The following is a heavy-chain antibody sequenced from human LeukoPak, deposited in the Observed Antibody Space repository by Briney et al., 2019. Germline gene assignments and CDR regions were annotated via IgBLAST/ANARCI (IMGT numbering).Heavy chain of an antibody. CDR3: ARVLPAAIPFDY. J-gene: IGHJ4*02. CDR1: GYSISSGYY. CDR2: IYHSGST. Sequence: SETLSLTCTVSGYSISSGYYWGWIRQPPGKGLEWIGSIYHSGSTYYNPSLKSRVTISVDTSKNQFSLKLSSVTAADTAVYYCARVLPAAIPFDYWSQGTLVTVSS. V-gene: IGHV4-38-2*02. D-gene: IGHD2-2*01.